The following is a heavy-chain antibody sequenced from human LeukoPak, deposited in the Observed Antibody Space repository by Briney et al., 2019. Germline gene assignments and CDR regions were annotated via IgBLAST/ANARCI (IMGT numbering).Heavy chain of an antibody. Sequence: GGSLRLSCAASGFTFSIYAMSWVRQAPGKGLEWVSVISGSDNSTYYADSVKGRFTISRDNSKNTLYLQMNSLRAEDTAVSYCAKDSDTSMVYYYYGMDVWGQGTTVTVSS. D-gene: IGHD5-18*01. CDR3: AKDSDTSMVYYYYGMDV. CDR2: ISGSDNST. J-gene: IGHJ6*02. V-gene: IGHV3-23*01. CDR1: GFTFSIYA.